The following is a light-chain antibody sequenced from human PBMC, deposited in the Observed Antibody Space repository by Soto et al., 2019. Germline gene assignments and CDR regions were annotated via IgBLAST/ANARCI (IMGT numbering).Light chain of an antibody. V-gene: IGKV3-20*01. Sequence: VVTQSPGAVSVSPGERATLSCRASQSVSSSDLAWYQQKPGQAPRLLIYGASSRATGIPDRFSGSGSGTDFTLTISGLEPEDSAAYYCPLHVATFGQRAKV. CDR1: QSVSSSD. CDR3: PLHVAT. J-gene: IGKJ1*01. CDR2: GAS.